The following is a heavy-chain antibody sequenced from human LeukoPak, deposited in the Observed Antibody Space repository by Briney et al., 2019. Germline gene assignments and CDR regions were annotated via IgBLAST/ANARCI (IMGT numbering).Heavy chain of an antibody. D-gene: IGHD4-23*01. V-gene: IGHV4-31*03. J-gene: IGHJ3*02. CDR2: IYYSGST. CDR1: GGSISSGGSY. CDR3: ARDTLMTTVAIDAFDI. Sequence: PSETLSLTCTVSGGSISSGGSYWSWIRQHPGTGLEWIGYIYYSGSTYYNPSLKSRVTISVDTSKNQFSLKLSSVTAADTAVYYCARDTLMTTVAIDAFDIWGQGTMVTVSS.